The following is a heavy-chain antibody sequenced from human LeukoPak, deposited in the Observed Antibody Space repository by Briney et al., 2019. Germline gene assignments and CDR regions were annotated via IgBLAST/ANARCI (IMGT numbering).Heavy chain of an antibody. CDR1: GGSTSSSSYY. J-gene: IGHJ6*03. Sequence: SSETLSLTCTVSGGSTSSSSYYWGWIRQPPGKGLEWIGSIYYSGSTYYNPSLKSRVTISVDTSKNQFSLKLSSVTAADTAVYYCARLWLRLYYMDVWGKGTTVTVPS. D-gene: IGHD5-12*01. CDR2: IYYSGST. CDR3: ARLWLRLYYMDV. V-gene: IGHV4-39*01.